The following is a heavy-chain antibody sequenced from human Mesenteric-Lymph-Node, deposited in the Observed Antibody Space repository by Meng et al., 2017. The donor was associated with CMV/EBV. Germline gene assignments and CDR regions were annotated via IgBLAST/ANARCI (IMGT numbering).Heavy chain of an antibody. CDR3: AHSDSSGYYYVLDY. D-gene: IGHD3-22*01. CDR2: IYWNDDK. Sequence: SGSSLSTSGVGVGWIRQPPGKALEWLALIYWNDDKRYSPSLKSRLTITKDTSKNQVVLTMTNMDPVDTATYYCAHSDSSGYYYVLDYWGQGTLVTVSS. J-gene: IGHJ4*02. CDR1: GSSLSTSGVG. V-gene: IGHV2-5*01.